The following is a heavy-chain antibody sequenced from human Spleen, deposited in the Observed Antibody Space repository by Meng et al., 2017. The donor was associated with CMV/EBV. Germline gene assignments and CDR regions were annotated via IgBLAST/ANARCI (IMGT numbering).Heavy chain of an antibody. Sequence: GGSLRLSCAASGFTVTNTYMSWVRQAPGKGLEWVSVIYSGGTTYYADSVKGRFTISRDNFKNTVYLQMNSLRAEDTAMYYCAREGGIAAPLWWGQGTLVTVSS. J-gene: IGHJ4*02. CDR3: AREGGIAAPLW. CDR1: GFTVTNTY. D-gene: IGHD6-6*01. V-gene: IGHV3-53*01. CDR2: IYSGGTT.